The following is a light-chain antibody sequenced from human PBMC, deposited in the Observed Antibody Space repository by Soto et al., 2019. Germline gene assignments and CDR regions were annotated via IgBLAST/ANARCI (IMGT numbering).Light chain of an antibody. CDR3: SSYTGSRTWV. CDR2: EVY. CDR1: SSDVGGYNH. J-gene: IGLJ3*02. Sequence: QSALTQPASVSGSPGQSIAISCTGTSSDVGGYNHVSWYLQHPGKAPILIIYEVYNRPSGVPNRFSGSKSGNTASLTISGLQAEDEANYYCSSYTGSRTWVFGGGTKVTVL. V-gene: IGLV2-14*01.